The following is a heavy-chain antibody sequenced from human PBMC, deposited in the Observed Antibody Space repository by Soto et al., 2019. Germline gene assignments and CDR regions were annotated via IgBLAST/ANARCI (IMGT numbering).Heavy chain of an antibody. CDR2: IHPSDFDT. CDR3: AIHSTGYEDS. V-gene: IGHV5-51*01. Sequence: GESLKISCRGSGYSFTSYWIGWVRQMPGKGLEWMGIIHPSDFDTRYSPSFQGQVTISADKSISTAYLQWSSLRASDTAMYYCAIHSTGYEDSWGQGTLVTVSS. CDR1: GYSFTSYW. J-gene: IGHJ5*02. D-gene: IGHD5-12*01.